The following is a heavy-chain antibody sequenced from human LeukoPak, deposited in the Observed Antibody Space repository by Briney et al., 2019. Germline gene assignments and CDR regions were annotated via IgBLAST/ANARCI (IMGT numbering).Heavy chain of an antibody. D-gene: IGHD1-20*01. Sequence: PGGSLRLSCAASGFTFSSYSMNWVRQAPGKGLEWVSFISSSSSYIYYADSVKGRFTISRDNAKNSLYLQMNSLRAEDTAVYYCARVTGTTFLYYFDYWGQGTLVTVSS. CDR2: ISSSSSYI. CDR3: ARVTGTTFLYYFDY. CDR1: GFTFSSYS. V-gene: IGHV3-21*01. J-gene: IGHJ4*02.